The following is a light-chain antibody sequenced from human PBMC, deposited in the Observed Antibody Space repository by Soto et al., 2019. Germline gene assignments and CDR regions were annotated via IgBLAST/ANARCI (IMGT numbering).Light chain of an antibody. CDR3: QQIYSTPRT. Sequence: DIQMTQSPSSLSASVGDRVTITCRASQSISSYLNWYQQKPGKAPKLLIYAASSLQSGVPSRFSGSGSGTDFTLTIISLQPEDFATYYCQQIYSTPRTFGQGTKVEIK. J-gene: IGKJ1*01. CDR2: AAS. V-gene: IGKV1-39*01. CDR1: QSISSY.